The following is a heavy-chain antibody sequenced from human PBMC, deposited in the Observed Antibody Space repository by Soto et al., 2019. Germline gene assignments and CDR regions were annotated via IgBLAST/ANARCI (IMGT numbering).Heavy chain of an antibody. V-gene: IGHV4-61*01. CDR1: GGSVSSGSNY. Sequence: SETLSLTCVVSGGSVSSGSNYWSWIRQPPGKGLEWIGYIYYSGSTNYNPSLKSRVTISVDTSKNQFSLKLSSVTAADTAVYYCARAPYSYGLGWSDVWGQGTTVTVSS. CDR2: IYYSGST. J-gene: IGHJ6*02. CDR3: ARAPYSYGLGWSDV. D-gene: IGHD5-18*01.